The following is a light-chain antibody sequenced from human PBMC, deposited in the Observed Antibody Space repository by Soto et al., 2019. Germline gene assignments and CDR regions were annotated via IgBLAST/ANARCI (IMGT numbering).Light chain of an antibody. Sequence: QSVLTQPPSASGSPGQSVAISYTGTSSDVGRYNFVSWYQQHPDKAPALIIYDVTRRPSGVPDRFSGSKSGNTASLTISGLQAEDETDYYCCSYAGSYTYVFGTGTKVTVL. V-gene: IGLV2-11*01. CDR2: DVT. CDR3: CSYAGSYTYV. CDR1: SSDVGRYNF. J-gene: IGLJ1*01.